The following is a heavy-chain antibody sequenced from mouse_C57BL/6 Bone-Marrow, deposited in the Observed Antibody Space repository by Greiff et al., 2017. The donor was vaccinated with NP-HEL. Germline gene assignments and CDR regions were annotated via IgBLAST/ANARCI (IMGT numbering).Heavy chain of an antibody. CDR1: GYAFSSSW. D-gene: IGHD2-5*01. V-gene: IGHV1-82*01. CDR2: IYPGDGDT. CDR3: ARHYSNYEGAY. J-gene: IGHJ3*01. Sequence: QVQLKESGPELVKPGASVKISCKASGYAFSSSWMNWVKQRPGKGLEWIGRIYPGDGDTNYNGKFKGKATLTADKSSSTAYMQLSSLTSEDSAVYFCARHYSNYEGAYWGQGTLVTVSA.